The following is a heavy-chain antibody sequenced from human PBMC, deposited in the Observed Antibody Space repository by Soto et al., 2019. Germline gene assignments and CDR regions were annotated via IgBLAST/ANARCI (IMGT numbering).Heavy chain of an antibody. CDR3: AKVPKGIAAAGTGSGNWFDP. Sequence: PGGSLRLSCAASGFTFSSYSMNWVRQAPGKGLEWVSSISSSSSYIYYADSVKGRFTISRDNAKNSLYLQMNSLRAEDTAVYYCAKVPKGIAAAGTGSGNWFDPWGQGTLVTVSS. J-gene: IGHJ5*02. V-gene: IGHV3-21*01. CDR1: GFTFSSYS. D-gene: IGHD6-13*01. CDR2: ISSSSSYI.